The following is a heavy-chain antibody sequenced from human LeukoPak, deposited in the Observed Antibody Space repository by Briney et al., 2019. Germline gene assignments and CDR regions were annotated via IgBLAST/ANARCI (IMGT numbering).Heavy chain of an antibody. V-gene: IGHV1-2*02. CDR1: GCTFTGYY. J-gene: IGHJ6*02. Sequence: GASVKVSCKASGCTFTGYYMHWVRQAPGQGLEWMGWINPNSGGTNYAQKFQGRVTMTRDTSISTAYMELSRLRSDDTAVYYCARGLYTDNYYYYGMDVWGQGTTVTVSS. CDR3: ARGLYTDNYYYYGMDV. D-gene: IGHD2-2*02. CDR2: INPNSGGT.